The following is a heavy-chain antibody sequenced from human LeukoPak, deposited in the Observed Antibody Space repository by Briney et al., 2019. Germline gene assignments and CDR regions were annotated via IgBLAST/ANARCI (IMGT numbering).Heavy chain of an antibody. V-gene: IGHV3-30*18. Sequence: GGSLRLSCAASGFTFSSYGMHWVCQAPGKRLEWVAVISYDGSNKYYADSVKGRFTISRDNSKNTLYLQMNSLRAEDTAVYYCAKDDSSSAGTLPLYWGQGTLVTVSS. CDR1: GFTFSSYG. CDR2: ISYDGSNK. CDR3: AKDDSSSAGTLPLY. D-gene: IGHD6-6*01. J-gene: IGHJ4*02.